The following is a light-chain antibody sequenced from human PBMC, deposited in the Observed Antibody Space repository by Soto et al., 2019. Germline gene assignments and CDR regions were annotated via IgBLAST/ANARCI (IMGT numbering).Light chain of an antibody. Sequence: EIVMTQSPATLSVSPGETYTLSCRASQSVAGNLAWYQQKPGQPPRLLIYGASTRATGVPARFSGSGSGTEFTLTISSLQSEDFAVYYCQQHSTWPSVGPGTRLEIK. CDR2: GAS. J-gene: IGKJ5*01. CDR1: QSVAGN. CDR3: QQHSTWPS. V-gene: IGKV3-15*01.